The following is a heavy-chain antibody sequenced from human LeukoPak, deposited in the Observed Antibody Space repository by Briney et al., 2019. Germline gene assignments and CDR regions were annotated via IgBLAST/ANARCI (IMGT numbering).Heavy chain of an antibody. J-gene: IGHJ4*02. D-gene: IGHD1-26*01. CDR1: GTYSLNELS. V-gene: IGHV1-24*01. CDR2: FDPEDGET. CDR3: ATLLGETYFFDF. Sequence: APVKASCKVSGTYSLNELSMHWVRQAPGKGIEWMGGFDPEDGETIYAQSFKGRVTVTEDTSTDTVYMDLSSLRSEDTAVYYCATLLGETYFFDFWGQGTLVTVSS.